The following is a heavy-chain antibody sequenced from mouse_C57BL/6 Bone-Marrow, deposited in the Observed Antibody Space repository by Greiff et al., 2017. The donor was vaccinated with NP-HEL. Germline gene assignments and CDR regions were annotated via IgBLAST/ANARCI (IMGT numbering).Heavy chain of an antibody. Sequence: QVQLKESGSELRSPGSSVKLSCKDFDSEVFPIAYMSWVRQKPGHGFEWIGGILPSIGRTIYGEKFEDKATLDADTLSNTAYLELNSLTSEDSAIYYCARRIYYYGSSLPWYFDDWGTGTTVTVSS. CDR2: ILPSIGRT. CDR3: ARRIYYYGSSLPWYFDD. D-gene: IGHD1-1*01. CDR1: DSEVFPIAY. V-gene: IGHV15-2*01. J-gene: IGHJ1*03.